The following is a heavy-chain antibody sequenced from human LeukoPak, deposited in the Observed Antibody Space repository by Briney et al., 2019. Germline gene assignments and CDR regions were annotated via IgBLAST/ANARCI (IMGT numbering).Heavy chain of an antibody. V-gene: IGHV4-4*02. CDR2: IYHSGST. CDR1: GGSISSSNW. D-gene: IGHD6-19*01. CDR3: ARHLTSEYSSGWYYVDY. J-gene: IGHJ4*02. Sequence: SETLSLTCAVSGGSISSSNWWSWVRQPPGKGLEWIGEIYHSGSTNYNPSLKSRVTISVDKSKNQFSLKLSSVTATDRAVYYCARHLTSEYSSGWYYVDYWGQGTLVTVSS.